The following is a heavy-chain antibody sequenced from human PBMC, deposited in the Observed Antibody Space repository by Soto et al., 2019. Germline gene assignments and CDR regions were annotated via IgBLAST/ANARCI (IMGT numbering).Heavy chain of an antibody. V-gene: IGHV3-30*18. CDR1: GFTFSSYG. CDR3: AKDLGYGDYYYYGMDV. J-gene: IGHJ6*02. D-gene: IGHD5-18*01. CDR2: ISYDGSNK. Sequence: GGSLRLSCAASGFTFSSYGVHWVRQAPGKGLEWVAVISYDGSNKYYADSVKGRFTISRDNSKNTLYLQMNSLRAEDTAVYYCAKDLGYGDYYYYGMDVWGQGTTVTVSS.